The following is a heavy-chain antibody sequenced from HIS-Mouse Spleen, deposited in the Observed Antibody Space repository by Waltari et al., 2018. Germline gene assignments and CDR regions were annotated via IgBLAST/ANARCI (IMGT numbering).Heavy chain of an antibody. V-gene: IGHV3-13*01. J-gene: IGHJ6*02. CDR3: ARWGSGSYPYYYYGMDV. CDR2: IGTAGDT. Sequence: TGKGLEWVSAIGTAGDTYYPGSVKGRFTISRENAKNSLYLQMNSLRAGDTAVYYCARWGSGSYPYYYYGMDVWGQGTTVTVSS. D-gene: IGHD3-10*01.